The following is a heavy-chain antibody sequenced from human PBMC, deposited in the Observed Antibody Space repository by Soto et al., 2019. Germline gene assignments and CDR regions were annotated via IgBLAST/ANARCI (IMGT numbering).Heavy chain of an antibody. J-gene: IGHJ6*02. V-gene: IGHV1-46*01. Sequence: ASVKVSCKASGYSFTDYYIHWVRQAPGQGLEWVGLIGPSGGGARYAQKLQGRVTMTRDMSTSTVYMELSSLRSEDTAVYYCARDRLDTAMVNYYYGMDVWGQGTTVTVSS. CDR3: ARDRLDTAMVNYYYGMDV. D-gene: IGHD5-18*01. CDR1: GYSFTDYY. CDR2: IGPSGGGA.